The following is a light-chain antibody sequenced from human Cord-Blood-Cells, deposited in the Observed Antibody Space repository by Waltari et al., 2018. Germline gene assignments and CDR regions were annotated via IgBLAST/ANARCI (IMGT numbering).Light chain of an antibody. CDR1: QSISSY. Sequence: DIQMTQSPSSLSASVGDRVTITCRASQSISSYLNWYQQKPGKAPKLLIYAASSLQSGVPSRFSGSGSGTDFTLTISSLQPEDFATYYCQQSYSTHITF. V-gene: IGKV1-39*01. CDR3: QQSYSTHIT. CDR2: AAS. J-gene: IGKJ5*01.